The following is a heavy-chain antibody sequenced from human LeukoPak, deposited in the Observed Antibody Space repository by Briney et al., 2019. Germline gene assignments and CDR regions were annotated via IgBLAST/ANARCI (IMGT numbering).Heavy chain of an antibody. CDR1: GGSISSSSYY. Sequence: SQTLSLTCTVSGGSISSSSYYWSWIRQPPGKGLEWIGSIYYSGSTYYNPSLKSRVTISVDTSKNQFSLKLSSVTAADTAVYYCARHEASIYYYDSSGYRSWFDPWGQGTLVTVSS. J-gene: IGHJ5*02. V-gene: IGHV4-39*01. CDR3: ARHEASIYYYDSSGYRSWFDP. D-gene: IGHD3-22*01. CDR2: IYYSGST.